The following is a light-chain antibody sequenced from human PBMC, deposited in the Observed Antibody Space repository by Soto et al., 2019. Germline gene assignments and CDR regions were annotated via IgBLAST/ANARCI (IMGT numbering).Light chain of an antibody. J-gene: IGLJ1*01. Sequence: QSALTQPRSVSGSPGQSVTISCTGTSSDVAYYNYVSWYQQHPGTAPKLMIYDVTTRPSGVPDRFSGSKSGNTASLTISGLQAEDEADYYFCSYAGSYTIYVFGTGTKLTVL. V-gene: IGLV2-11*01. CDR3: CSYAGSYTIYV. CDR1: SSDVAYYNY. CDR2: DVT.